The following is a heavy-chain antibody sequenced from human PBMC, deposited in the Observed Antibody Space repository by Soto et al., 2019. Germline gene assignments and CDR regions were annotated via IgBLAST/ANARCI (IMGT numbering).Heavy chain of an antibody. CDR1: GGSISSSSYY. Sequence: SETLSLTCTVSGGSISSSSYYWGWIRQPPGKGLEWIGSIYYSGSTYYNPSLKCRVTIYVDTSKNQFSLKLSSVTAAATAVYYCARLFWGTSSRGGDFDYWGQGTLVTVSS. J-gene: IGHJ4*02. D-gene: IGHD6-13*01. CDR3: ARLFWGTSSRGGDFDY. V-gene: IGHV4-39*01. CDR2: IYYSGST.